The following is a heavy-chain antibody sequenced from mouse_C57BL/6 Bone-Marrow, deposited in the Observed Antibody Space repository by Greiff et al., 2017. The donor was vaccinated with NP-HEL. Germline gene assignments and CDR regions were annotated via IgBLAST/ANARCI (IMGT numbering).Heavy chain of an antibody. Sequence: VQLQQSGAELVKPGASVKLSCTASGFNIKDYYMHWVKQRTEQGLEWIGRIDPEDGETKYAPQFQGKATITADTSSNTAYLQLSSLTSEDTAVYYCACYYGYDWFAYWGQGTLVTVSA. CDR3: ACYYGYDWFAY. CDR2: IDPEDGET. J-gene: IGHJ3*01. V-gene: IGHV14-2*01. CDR1: GFNIKDYY. D-gene: IGHD2-2*01.